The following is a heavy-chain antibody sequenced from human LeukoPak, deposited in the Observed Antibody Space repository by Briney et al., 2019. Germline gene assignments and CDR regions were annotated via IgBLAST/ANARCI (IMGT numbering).Heavy chain of an antibody. CDR2: IKQDGSEK. CDR1: GFTFSSYW. V-gene: IGHV3-7*01. J-gene: IGHJ6*03. CDR3: ARDQTTVSYYYYYYMDV. Sequence: GGSPRLSCAASGFTFSSYWMSWVRQAPGKGLEWVANIKQDGSEKYYVDSVKGRFTISRDNAKNSLYLQMNSLRAEDTAVYYCARDQTTVSYYYYYYMDVWGKGTTVTVSS. D-gene: IGHD4-17*01.